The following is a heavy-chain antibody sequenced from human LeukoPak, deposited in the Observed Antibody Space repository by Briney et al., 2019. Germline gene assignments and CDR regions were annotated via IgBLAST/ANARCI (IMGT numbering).Heavy chain of an antibody. V-gene: IGHV3-48*02. J-gene: IGHJ6*02. CDR1: GVTFRNYA. Sequence: PGGSLRLSCLGSGVTFRNYAMTWIRQAPGKGLEWVSHISDNSYTKLYADSVRGRFTISRDDAKNSLFLQMDGLRNDDTAVYYCARDQNTYYDFWSGSYGMDVWGQGTTVTVSS. CDR3: ARDQNTYYDFWSGSYGMDV. D-gene: IGHD3-3*01. CDR2: ISDNSYTK.